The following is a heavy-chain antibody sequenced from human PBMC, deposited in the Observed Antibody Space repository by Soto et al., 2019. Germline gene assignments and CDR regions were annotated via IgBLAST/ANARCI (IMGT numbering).Heavy chain of an antibody. CDR3: ARDVYRYSSSSPEDV. V-gene: IGHV3-11*06. J-gene: IGHJ6*02. Sequence: GGSLRLSCAASGFTFSDYYMSWIRQAPGKGLDWVAYISSSSRTTKYGDSVKGRFTISRDNAKNSLFLQMNSLRGEDTAVYYCARDVYRYSSSSPEDVWGQGTTVIVSS. CDR2: ISSSSRTT. CDR1: GFTFSDYY. D-gene: IGHD6-6*01.